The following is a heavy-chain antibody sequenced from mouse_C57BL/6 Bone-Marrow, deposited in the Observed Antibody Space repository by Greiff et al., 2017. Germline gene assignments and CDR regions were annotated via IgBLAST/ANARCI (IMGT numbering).Heavy chain of an antibody. Sequence: VQLQQSGPELVKPGASVKISCKASGYAFSSSWMNWVKQRPGKGLEWIGRIYPGDGDPNYNGKLKGKATLTADKSSSTAYMQLSSLTSEDSAVYFCARESAQAHFDYWGQGTTLTVSS. D-gene: IGHD3-2*02. CDR2: IYPGDGDP. J-gene: IGHJ2*01. V-gene: IGHV1-82*01. CDR1: GYAFSSSW. CDR3: ARESAQAHFDY.